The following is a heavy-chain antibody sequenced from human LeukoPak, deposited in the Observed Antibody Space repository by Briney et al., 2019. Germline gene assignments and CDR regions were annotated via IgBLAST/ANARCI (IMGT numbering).Heavy chain of an antibody. J-gene: IGHJ4*02. CDR3: VVLVVVTAIDY. CDR2: IYSGGST. CDR1: GFTVSSNY. V-gene: IGHV3-53*01. Sequence: PGGSLRLSCAASGFTVSSNYMSWVRQAPGKGLEWVSVIYSGGSTYYADSVKGRFAISRDNSKSTLYLQMNSLRAEDTAVYYCVVLVVVTAIDYWGQGTLVTVSS. D-gene: IGHD2-21*02.